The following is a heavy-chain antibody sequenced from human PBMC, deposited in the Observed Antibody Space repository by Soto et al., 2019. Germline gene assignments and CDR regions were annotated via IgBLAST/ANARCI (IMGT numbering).Heavy chain of an antibody. V-gene: IGHV2-5*02. CDR1: GFSLNTGGVG. CDR2: IYWDDDK. D-gene: IGHD2-15*01. Sequence: QITLKESGPPLVKPTQTLTLTCTFSGFSLNTGGVGVVWIRQPPGKALEWLAVIYWDDDKRYSPSLKSRLTSPKDTSKNQEVLTMTNMDPVDTATYYCSHTPFSADKLDYRGQGALGTGSS. CDR3: SHTPFSADKLDY. J-gene: IGHJ4*03.